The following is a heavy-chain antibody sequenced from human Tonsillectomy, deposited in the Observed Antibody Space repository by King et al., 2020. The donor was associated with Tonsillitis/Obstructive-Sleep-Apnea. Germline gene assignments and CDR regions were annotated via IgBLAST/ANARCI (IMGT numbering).Heavy chain of an antibody. CDR2: INTNTGNP. D-gene: IGHD3-3*01. Sequence: VQLVESGSELKKPGASVKVSCKASGYTFTRYPMNWVRQAPGQGLEWMGWINTNTGNPTYAQGFTGRFVFSLDXSVSTAYLQIXSLKAEDTAVYYCARDGRSGYYEVNWGQGTLVTVSS. CDR3: ARDGRSGYYEVN. V-gene: IGHV7-4-1*02. CDR1: GYTFTRYP. J-gene: IGHJ4*02.